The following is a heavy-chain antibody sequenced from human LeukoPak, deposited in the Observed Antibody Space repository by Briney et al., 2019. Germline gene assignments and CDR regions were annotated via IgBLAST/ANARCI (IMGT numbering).Heavy chain of an antibody. Sequence: SETLSLTCTVSGDSISGSSYYWAWIRQPPGKGLEWIGSVYYTGSTYYMSSLKSRVTISADTSKNLFSLKVNSITAADTAVYYCARHGPPMQRQFYDSWGQGTLVTVSS. D-gene: IGHD5-24*01. V-gene: IGHV4-39*01. J-gene: IGHJ4*02. CDR2: VYYTGST. CDR3: ARHGPPMQRQFYDS. CDR1: GDSISGSSYY.